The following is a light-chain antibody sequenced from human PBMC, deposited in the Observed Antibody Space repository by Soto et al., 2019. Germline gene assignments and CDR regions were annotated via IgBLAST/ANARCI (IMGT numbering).Light chain of an antibody. V-gene: IGKV1-6*01. CDR1: QGIRND. CDR2: AAS. Sequence: AIQMTQSPSSLSASLGDRVTITCRASQGIRNDLGWYQQKPGKAPRLLIYAASSLQSGVPSKFSGSGSGTDFTLTISSLQPEDFATYYCLHDYSYPWTFGQGTKVEI. CDR3: LHDYSYPWT. J-gene: IGKJ1*01.